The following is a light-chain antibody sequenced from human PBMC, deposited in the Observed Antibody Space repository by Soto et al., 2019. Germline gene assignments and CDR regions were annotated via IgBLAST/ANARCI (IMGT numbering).Light chain of an antibody. CDR1: QSVDSSY. Sequence: EIVLTQSPGTLSLSPGERATLSCRASQSVDSSYLAWYQQKPGQAPRLLMYGASTRATGIPDRFSGSGSGTDFTLTINRLEHEDFAVYYCQQYGNSPPTFGQGPKVDIK. V-gene: IGKV3-20*01. CDR2: GAS. J-gene: IGKJ1*01. CDR3: QQYGNSPPT.